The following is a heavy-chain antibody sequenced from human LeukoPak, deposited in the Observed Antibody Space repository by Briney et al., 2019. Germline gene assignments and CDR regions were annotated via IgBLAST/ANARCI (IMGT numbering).Heavy chain of an antibody. CDR3: ATSYGGGFPGAVDI. J-gene: IGHJ3*02. V-gene: IGHV4-39*01. CDR2: IFYSGTT. Sequence: PSETLSLTCTVSGGSISSSSYYWGWIRQPPGKGLEWIGSIFYSGTTHYNPSLKSRVTVSVDTSKDQFSLKLSSVTAAETAVYYCATSYGGGFPGAVDIWGQGTMVTVSS. CDR1: GGSISSSSYY. D-gene: IGHD3-16*01.